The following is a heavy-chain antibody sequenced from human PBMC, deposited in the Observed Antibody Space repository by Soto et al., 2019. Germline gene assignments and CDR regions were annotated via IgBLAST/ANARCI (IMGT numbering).Heavy chain of an antibody. Sequence: ASVKVSCKASGYTVTSYGISWVRQAPGQGLEWMGWISAYNGNTNYAQKLQGRVTMITETSTSTAYTELRSLRSDDTPVYYCAGDYSVEYQLKYYFDYWGQGTLVTVSS. V-gene: IGHV1-18*01. CDR1: GYTVTSYG. CDR2: ISAYNGNT. J-gene: IGHJ4*02. D-gene: IGHD2-2*01. CDR3: AGDYSVEYQLKYYFDY.